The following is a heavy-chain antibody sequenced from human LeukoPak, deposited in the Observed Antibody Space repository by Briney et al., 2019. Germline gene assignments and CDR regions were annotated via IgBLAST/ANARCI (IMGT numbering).Heavy chain of an antibody. CDR3: ARNTWIQLWLAFDY. CDR1: GFTVSSHY. D-gene: IGHD5-18*01. J-gene: IGHJ4*02. V-gene: IGHV3-66*01. Sequence: GGSLRLSCAASGFTVSSHYMSWVRQAPGKGLEWVSVIYSGGSTYYADSVKGRFTISRDNSKNTLYLQMNSLRAEDTAVYYCARNTWIQLWLAFDYWGQGTLVTVSS. CDR2: IYSGGST.